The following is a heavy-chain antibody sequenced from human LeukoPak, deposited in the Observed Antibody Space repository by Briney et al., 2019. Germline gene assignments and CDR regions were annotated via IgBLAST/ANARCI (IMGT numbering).Heavy chain of an antibody. CDR2: ISGSGGST. V-gene: IGHV3-23*01. J-gene: IGHJ6*02. D-gene: IGHD3-10*01. CDR3: ARDRENYYGSGSSFGYYYYGMDV. CDR1: GFTFSSYA. Sequence: PGGSLRLSCAASGFTFSSYAMSWVRQAPGKGLEWVSAISGSGGSTYYADSVKGRFTISRDNSKNTLYLQMNSLRAEDTAVYYCARDRENYYGSGSSFGYYYYGMDVWGQGTTVTVSS.